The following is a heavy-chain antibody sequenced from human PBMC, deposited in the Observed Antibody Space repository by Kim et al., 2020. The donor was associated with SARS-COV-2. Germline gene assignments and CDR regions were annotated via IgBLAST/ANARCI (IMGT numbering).Heavy chain of an antibody. Sequence: GGSLRLSCAASGFTFSSYAMSWVRQAPGKGLEWVSVIYSGGSSTYYADSVKGRFTISRDNSKNTLYLQMNSLRAEDTAVYYCALGRQWRGNDPHKFDCWGQGTLVTVSS. CDR1: GFTFSSYA. D-gene: IGHD1-1*01. V-gene: IGHV3-23*03. J-gene: IGHJ4*02. CDR3: ALGRQWRGNDPHKFDC. CDR2: IYSGGSST.